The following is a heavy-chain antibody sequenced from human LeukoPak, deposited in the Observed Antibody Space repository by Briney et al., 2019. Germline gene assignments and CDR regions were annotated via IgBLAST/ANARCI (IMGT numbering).Heavy chain of an antibody. J-gene: IGHJ6*02. CDR3: ARDPLVVPAAKNNNYYYYYGMDV. CDR1: GGSISSYY. D-gene: IGHD2-2*01. Sequence: SETLSLTCTVSGGSISSYYWSWIRQPPGKGLEWIGYIYYSGSTNYNPSLKSRVAISVDTSKNQFSLKLSSVTAADTAVYYCARDPLVVPAAKNNNYYYYYGMDVWGQGTTVTVSS. CDR2: IYYSGST. V-gene: IGHV4-59*01.